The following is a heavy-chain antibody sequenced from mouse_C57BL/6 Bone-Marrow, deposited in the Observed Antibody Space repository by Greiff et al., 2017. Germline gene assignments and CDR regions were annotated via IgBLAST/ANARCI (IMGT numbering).Heavy chain of an antibody. J-gene: IGHJ2*01. Sequence: QVQLQQSGAELMKPGASVKLSCKATGYTFTGYWIEWVKQRPGHGLEWIGEILPGSGSTNYNEKFKGKATFTADTSSNTAYMQLSSLTTEDSAIXSWARRGVTTVVQLGYYFDDWGQGTTLTVSA. V-gene: IGHV1-9*01. CDR2: ILPGSGST. CDR1: GYTFTGYW. D-gene: IGHD1-1*01. CDR3: ARRGVTTVVQLGYYFDD.